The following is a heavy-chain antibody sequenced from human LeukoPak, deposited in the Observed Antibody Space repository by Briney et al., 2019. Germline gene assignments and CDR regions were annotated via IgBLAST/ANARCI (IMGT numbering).Heavy chain of an antibody. CDR3: VKDLTGTTDWFDP. CDR2: ISGSGGST. D-gene: IGHD1-7*01. CDR1: GFTFSSYA. J-gene: IGHJ5*02. Sequence: PGGSLRLSCAASGFTFSSYAMSWVRQAPGKGLEWVSAISGSGGSTYYADSVKGRFTISRENSQNTLYLQVNNLRIEDTAMYYCVKDLTGTTDWFDPWGQGTLVTVSS. V-gene: IGHV3-23*01.